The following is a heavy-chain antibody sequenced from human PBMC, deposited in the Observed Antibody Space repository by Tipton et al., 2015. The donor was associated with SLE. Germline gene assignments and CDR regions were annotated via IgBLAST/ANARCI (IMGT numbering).Heavy chain of an antibody. Sequence: TLSLTCAVSGDSVWSSEWWTWVRQPPGKGLEWIGEIFRSGTTNYNPSLSSRVTISIDQSKRQFSLNVNPVTAADTAVYYCARRYSYGEDNWFDPWGQGILVTVSS. V-gene: IGHV4-4*02. CDR2: IFRSGTT. CDR3: ARRYSYGEDNWFDP. J-gene: IGHJ5*02. CDR1: GDSVWSSEW. D-gene: IGHD5-18*01.